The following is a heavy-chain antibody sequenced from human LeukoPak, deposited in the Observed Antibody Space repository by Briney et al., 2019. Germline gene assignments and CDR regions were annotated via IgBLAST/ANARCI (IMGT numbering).Heavy chain of an antibody. V-gene: IGHV3-11*04. CDR2: ISSSGSTM. Sequence: PGGSLRLSCAASGFTFSDYYMSWIRQAPGKGLEWVSYISSSGSTMYYADSVKGRFTISRDNAKNLLYLQMNSLRAEDTAVYYCAKDPTDHYDILTGYQGYFDLWGRGTLVTVSS. D-gene: IGHD3-9*01. J-gene: IGHJ2*01. CDR1: GFTFSDYY. CDR3: AKDPTDHYDILTGYQGYFDL.